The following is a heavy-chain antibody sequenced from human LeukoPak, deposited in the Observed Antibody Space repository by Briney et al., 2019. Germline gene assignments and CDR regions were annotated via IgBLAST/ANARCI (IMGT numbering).Heavy chain of an antibody. J-gene: IGHJ4*02. D-gene: IGHD3-3*02. CDR3: TTELAYFDY. CDR2: INHSGST. CDR1: GGSFNDYY. V-gene: IGHV4-34*01. Sequence: PSETLSLTCAVYGGSFNDYYWTWIRQSPGKGLEWIGEINHSGSTSYNPSLKSRVTISVDASKSQFSLKLNSVTAADKAVYYCTTELAYFDYWGQGTLVTVSS.